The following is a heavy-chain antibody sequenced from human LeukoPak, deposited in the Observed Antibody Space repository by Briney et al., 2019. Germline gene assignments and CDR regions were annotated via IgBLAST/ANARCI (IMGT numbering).Heavy chain of an antibody. CDR1: GFTFSSYW. CDR2: INTDGTST. J-gene: IGHJ4*02. D-gene: IGHD2-8*01. V-gene: IGHV3-74*01. Sequence: AGGSLRLSCAASGFTFSSYWMHWVRQAPGKGLVWVSRINTDGTSTTYADSVKGRFTISRDNAKNTLYLQMNSLRAEDTAVYYCTRRTSVLPFDYWGQGTLVTVSS. CDR3: TRRTSVLPFDY.